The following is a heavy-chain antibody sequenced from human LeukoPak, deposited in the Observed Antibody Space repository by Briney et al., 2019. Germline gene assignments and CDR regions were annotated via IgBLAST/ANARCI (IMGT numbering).Heavy chain of an antibody. CDR3: AKVGSGWYSGFDY. D-gene: IGHD6-19*01. V-gene: IGHV3-23*01. CDR2: ISGSGGST. Sequence: GGSLRLSCAAAGFTFSSYAMSWVRQAPGKGLEWVSAISGSGGSTYYADSVKGRFTISRDNSKNTLYLQMNSLRAEDTAVYYCAKVGSGWYSGFDYWGQGTLVTVSS. CDR1: GFTFSSYA. J-gene: IGHJ4*02.